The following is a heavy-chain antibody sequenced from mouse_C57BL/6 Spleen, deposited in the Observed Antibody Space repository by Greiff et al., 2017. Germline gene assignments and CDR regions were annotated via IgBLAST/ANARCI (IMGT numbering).Heavy chain of an antibody. D-gene: IGHD2-4*01. CDR2: INPGSGGT. J-gene: IGHJ3*01. V-gene: IGHV1-54*01. CDR3: ARSPYDYDGAWFAY. Sequence: VNVVESGAELVRPGTSVKVSCKASGYAFTNYLIEWVKQRPGQGLEWIGVINPGSGGTNYNEKVKGKATLTATKSSSPAYMQLSSLTSEDSAVYFCARSPYDYDGAWFAYWGQGTLVTVSA. CDR1: GYAFTNYL.